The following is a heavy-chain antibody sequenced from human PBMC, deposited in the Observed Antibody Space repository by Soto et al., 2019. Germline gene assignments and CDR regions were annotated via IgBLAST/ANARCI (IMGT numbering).Heavy chain of an antibody. V-gene: IGHV6-1*01. CDR3: ARGANWGDYYYYYYMEV. Sequence: SQTLSLTCAISGDSVSSNSAAWNWIRQSPSRGLEWLGRTYYRSKWYNDYAVSVKSRITINPDTSKNQFSLQLNSVTPEDTAVYYCARGANWGDYYYYYYMEVWGKGTTVTVSS. J-gene: IGHJ6*03. CDR1: GDSVSSNSAA. CDR2: TYYRSKWYN. D-gene: IGHD7-27*01.